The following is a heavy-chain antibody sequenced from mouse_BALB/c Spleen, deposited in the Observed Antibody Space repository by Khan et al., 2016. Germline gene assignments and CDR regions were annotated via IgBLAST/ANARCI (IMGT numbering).Heavy chain of an antibody. CDR3: SRGGFYDGNLLAY. D-gene: IGHD2-3*01. CDR2: ISSGRSTI. CDR1: GFTFSSFG. J-gene: IGHJ3*01. Sequence: EVELVESGGGLVQPGGSRKLSCAASGFTFSSFGMHWVRQAPEKGLEWVAYISSGRSTISYADTVKGRFTISRDYPKNTLFLQMTSLRSEDTAMXSGSRGGFYDGNLLAYWGQGTLVTVSA. V-gene: IGHV5-17*02.